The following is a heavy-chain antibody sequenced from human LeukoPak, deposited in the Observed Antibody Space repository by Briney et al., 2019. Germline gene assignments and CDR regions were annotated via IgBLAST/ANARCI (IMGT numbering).Heavy chain of an antibody. J-gene: IGHJ4*02. CDR2: IKQDGSEK. CDR3: ARDEEVIAVAAAGFDY. D-gene: IGHD6-19*01. V-gene: IGHV3-7*03. Sequence: GGSLRLSCAASGFSFSTYAMTWVRQAPGKGLEWVANIKQDGSEKYYVDSVKGRFTISRDNAKNSLYLQMNSLRAEDTAVYYCARDEEVIAVAAAGFDYWGQGTLVTVSS. CDR1: GFSFSTYA.